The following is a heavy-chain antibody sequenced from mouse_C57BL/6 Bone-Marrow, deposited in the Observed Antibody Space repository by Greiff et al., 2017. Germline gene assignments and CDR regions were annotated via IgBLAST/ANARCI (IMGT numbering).Heavy chain of an antibody. J-gene: IGHJ3*01. V-gene: IGHV5-17*01. CDR2: ISSGSSTI. CDR1: GFTFSDYG. D-gene: IGHD2-1*01. CDR3: AIYYGNPFAY. Sequence: EVKLMESGGGLVKPGGSLKLSCAASGFTFSDYGMHWVRQAPEKGLEWVAYISSGSSTIYYADTVKGRFTISRDNAKNTLFLQMTSLRSEDTAMYYCAIYYGNPFAYWVQGTLVTVSA.